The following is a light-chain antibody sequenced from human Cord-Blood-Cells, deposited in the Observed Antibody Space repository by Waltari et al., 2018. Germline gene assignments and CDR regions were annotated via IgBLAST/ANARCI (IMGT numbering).Light chain of an antibody. CDR2: EDN. V-gene: IGLV6-57*03. Sequence: NFMLTQPHSVSESPGKMVTISCTRSSGSIASNYVQWYRQRPGSAPPTVIYEDNQRPSGVPDRFSCSIDSSSNSASLTISGLKTEDEADYYCQSYDSSLGVFGGGTKLTVL. J-gene: IGLJ3*02. CDR1: SGSIASNY. CDR3: QSYDSSLGV.